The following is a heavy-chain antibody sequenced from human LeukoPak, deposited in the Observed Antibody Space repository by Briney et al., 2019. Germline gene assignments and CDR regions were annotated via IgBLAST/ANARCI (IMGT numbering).Heavy chain of an antibody. Sequence: PGGSLRLSCAASGLTFSNNWMSWVRQAPGKGLEWVANIKQDGREKYYVVSVKGRFTISRDSARNSVFLQMNSLRVEDTAVYYCARDAWKDRYFDSWGQGTLVTVSS. CDR3: ARDAWKDRYFDS. V-gene: IGHV3-7*01. CDR1: GLTFSNNW. J-gene: IGHJ4*02. D-gene: IGHD1-1*01. CDR2: IKQDGREK.